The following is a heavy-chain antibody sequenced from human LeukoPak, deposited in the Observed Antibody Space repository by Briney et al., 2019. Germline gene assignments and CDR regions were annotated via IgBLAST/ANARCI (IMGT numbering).Heavy chain of an antibody. D-gene: IGHD6-19*01. CDR2: IRYDGSNK. CDR3: AKQERSYSSGWYVFDY. J-gene: IGHJ4*02. CDR1: GFTCSSYG. Sequence: GGSLRLSCAASGFTCSSYGMHWVRQAPGKGLEWVAFIRYDGSNKYYADSVNGRFTISRDNSKNTLYLQMNSLRAEDTAVYYCAKQERSYSSGWYVFDYWGQGTLVTVSS. V-gene: IGHV3-30*02.